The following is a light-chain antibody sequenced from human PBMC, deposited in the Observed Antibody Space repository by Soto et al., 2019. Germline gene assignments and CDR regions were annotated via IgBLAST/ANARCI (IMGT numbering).Light chain of an antibody. CDR1: NSDVGGYNS. Sequence: SALTQPASMSGSPGQSITISCTGTNSDVGGYNSVSWYQQHPGKAPKLMIYDVTNRPSGVSSRFSGSKSGNTASLTISGFQAEDEADYYCSSYTTNTTPYVFGTGTKVTVL. CDR2: DVT. J-gene: IGLJ1*01. CDR3: SSYTTNTTPYV. V-gene: IGLV2-14*01.